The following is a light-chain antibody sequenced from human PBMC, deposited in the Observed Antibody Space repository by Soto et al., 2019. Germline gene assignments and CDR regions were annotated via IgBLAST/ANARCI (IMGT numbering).Light chain of an antibody. Sequence: EVVMTQSPATLSVSPGERVTLSCRASERVHRNLAWYHQKPGQGPSLLIYYASTRATGVPDRFTGSASGTEFTLTISSLQSEDFGVYHCQHYRNWPPTFGPGTKVEIK. V-gene: IGKV3-15*01. CDR2: YAS. J-gene: IGKJ3*01. CDR1: ERVHRN. CDR3: QHYRNWPPT.